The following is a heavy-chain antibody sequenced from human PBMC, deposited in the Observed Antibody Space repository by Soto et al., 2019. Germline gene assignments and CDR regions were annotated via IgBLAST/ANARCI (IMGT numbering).Heavy chain of an antibody. CDR3: AREEQTGANYYLDY. D-gene: IGHD7-27*01. CDR1: GYTFTGYS. Sequence: ASVKVSCKASGYTFTGYSIHWVRQAPGQGLEWMGSISPHSGGPNYAQRFQGRVTMTRDTSMTTVYMEMSGLTSDDTAVYYCAREEQTGANYYLDYWGQGTLVTVSS. V-gene: IGHV1-2*02. CDR2: ISPHSGGP. J-gene: IGHJ4*02.